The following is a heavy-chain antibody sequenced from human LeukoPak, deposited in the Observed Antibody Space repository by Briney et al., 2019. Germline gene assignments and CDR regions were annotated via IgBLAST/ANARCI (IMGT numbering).Heavy chain of an antibody. V-gene: IGHV3-48*03. Sequence: GGSLRLSCAASVFTFSSYEMNWLRQAPGKGLEWVSYISSIVSTIYYADSVKGRFTISRDKAKNSLYLQMNSLCDERRAVYYCVRESSAVAGTGAFDIWGQGTMVTVSS. J-gene: IGHJ3*02. CDR1: VFTFSSYE. D-gene: IGHD6-19*01. CDR2: ISSIVSTI. CDR3: VRESSAVAGTGAFDI.